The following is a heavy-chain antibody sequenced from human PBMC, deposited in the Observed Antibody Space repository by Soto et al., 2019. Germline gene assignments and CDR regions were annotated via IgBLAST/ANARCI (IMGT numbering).Heavy chain of an antibody. CDR1: GGSISGYY. CDR2: IYYSGST. Sequence: SETLSLTCTVSGGSISGYYWSWIRQPPGKGLEWIGYIYYSGSTNYNPSLKSRVTISVDTSKNQFSLKLSSVTAADTAVYYCARLGYDILTGYPYFDYWGQGTLVTVSS. J-gene: IGHJ4*02. CDR3: ARLGYDILTGYPYFDY. V-gene: IGHV4-59*08. D-gene: IGHD3-9*01.